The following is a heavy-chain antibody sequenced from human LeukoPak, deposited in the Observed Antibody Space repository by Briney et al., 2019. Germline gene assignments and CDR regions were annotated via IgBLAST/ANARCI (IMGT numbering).Heavy chain of an antibody. CDR2: ISWDGGST. D-gene: IGHD2-2*01. J-gene: IGHJ6*03. CDR3: AKDGCSSTSCPTRNYYYYMDV. V-gene: IGHV3-43D*03. Sequence: GGSMRLSCAASGFTFDDYAMRWVRQAPGKGLEWVSLISWDGGSTYYADSVKGRFTISRDNSKNSLYLQMNSLRAEDTALYYCAKDGCSSTSCPTRNYYYYMDVWGKGTTVTVSS. CDR1: GFTFDDYA.